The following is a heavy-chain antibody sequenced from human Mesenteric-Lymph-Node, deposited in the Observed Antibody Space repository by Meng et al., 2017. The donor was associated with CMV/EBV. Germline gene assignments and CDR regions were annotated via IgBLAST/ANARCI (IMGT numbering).Heavy chain of an antibody. D-gene: IGHD3-3*01. CDR3: ARDGLQGYDFWSGYSGNYGMDV. CDR2: IYHSGST. CDR1: GYSISSGYY. Sequence: GSLRLSCTVSGYSISSGYYWGWIRQPPGKGLEWIGSIYHSGSTYYNPSLKSRVTISVDTSKNQFSRKLSSVTAADTAVYYCARDGLQGYDFWSGYSGNYGMDVWGQGTTVTVSS. J-gene: IGHJ6*02. V-gene: IGHV4-38-2*02.